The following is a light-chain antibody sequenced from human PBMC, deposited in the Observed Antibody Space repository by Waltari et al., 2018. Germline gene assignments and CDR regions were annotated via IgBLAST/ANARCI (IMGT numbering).Light chain of an antibody. Sequence: DTAMTQSPATLSVSPGDEATLSCRASQTTYTNLAWYQQKPGQVPRLLIYGSSTRATGIPARFSGSGSGTEFTLTISSLQSEDFAVYYCQQYSRWPLTFGGGTKVEIK. CDR1: QTTYTN. CDR3: QQYSRWPLT. CDR2: GSS. V-gene: IGKV3-15*01. J-gene: IGKJ4*01.